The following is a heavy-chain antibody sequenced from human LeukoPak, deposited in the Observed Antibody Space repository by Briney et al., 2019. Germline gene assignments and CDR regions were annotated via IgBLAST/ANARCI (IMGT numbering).Heavy chain of an antibody. CDR2: IHRDGTEK. Sequence: GGSLRLSCATSGFNFSDSRMTWVRQAPGKGLQWVANIHRDGTEKHFLDSVEGRFIISRDNAKKSLYLQMSSLRPQDTAVYFCVRGDWYFEAWGEGTLVTVSS. CDR1: GFNFSDSR. V-gene: IGHV3-7*04. D-gene: IGHD2-21*01. J-gene: IGHJ4*02. CDR3: VRGDWYFEA.